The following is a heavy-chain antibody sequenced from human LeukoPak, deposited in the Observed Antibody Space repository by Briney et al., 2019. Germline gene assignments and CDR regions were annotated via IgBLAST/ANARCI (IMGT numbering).Heavy chain of an antibody. CDR2: INTGGDYI. CDR1: GFIFSSYS. D-gene: IGHD3-10*01. CDR3: ASGSLVRGVTSNY. J-gene: IGHJ4*02. V-gene: IGHV3-21*01. Sequence: GGSLRLSRVASGFIFSSYSMYWVRQGPGKGLEWVSVINTGGDYIQSADSLKGRFTISRDNAKNSLYLQMSSLRAEDTAVYYCASGSLVRGVTSNYWGQGTLVTVSS.